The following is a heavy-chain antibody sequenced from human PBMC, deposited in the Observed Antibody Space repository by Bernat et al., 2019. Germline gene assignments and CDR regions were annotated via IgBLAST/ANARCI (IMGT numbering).Heavy chain of an antibody. Sequence: EVQLVESGGGLVQPGGSLRLSCAASGFTFSRFWMSWVRQAPGKGLEWVSGISGSGHSTHYADSVKGRFTISRDNFKNTLYLQMNILRAEDTAIYYCAKESPRLDYWGQGTLVTVSS. V-gene: IGHV3-23*04. J-gene: IGHJ4*02. CDR2: ISGSGHST. CDR3: AKESPRLDY. CDR1: GFTFSRFW.